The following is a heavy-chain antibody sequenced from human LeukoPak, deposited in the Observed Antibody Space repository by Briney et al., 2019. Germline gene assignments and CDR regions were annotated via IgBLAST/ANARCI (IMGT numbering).Heavy chain of an antibody. CDR1: GGSISSYY. CDR3: ARDQDGSGYSDY. Sequence: SETLSLTCTVSGGSISSYYWSWIRQPPGKGLEWIGYIYYSGSTNYNPSLKSRVTISVDTSKNQFSLKLSSVTAADTAVYYCARDQDGSGYSDYWGQGTLVTVSS. CDR2: IYYSGST. D-gene: IGHD3-22*01. V-gene: IGHV4-59*01. J-gene: IGHJ4*02.